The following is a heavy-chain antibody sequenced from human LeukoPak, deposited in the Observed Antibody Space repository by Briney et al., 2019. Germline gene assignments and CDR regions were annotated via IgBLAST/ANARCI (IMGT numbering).Heavy chain of an antibody. J-gene: IGHJ4*02. V-gene: IGHV4-34*01. CDR3: ASENCSGTSCSSFDY. CDR1: GGSFSGYY. CDR2: INHSGNT. Sequence: PSETLSLTCAVYGGSFSGYYWSWIRQPPGKGLEWIGEINHSGNTNYNPSLKSRVTMSVDTSKNQFSLRLSSVTAADTAVYYCASENCSGTSCSSFDYWGQGTLVTVSS. D-gene: IGHD2-2*01.